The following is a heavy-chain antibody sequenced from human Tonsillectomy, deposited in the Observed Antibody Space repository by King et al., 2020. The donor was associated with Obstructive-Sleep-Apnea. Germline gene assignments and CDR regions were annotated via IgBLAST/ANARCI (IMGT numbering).Heavy chain of an antibody. V-gene: IGHV1-18*04. Sequence: VQLVESGAEVKKPGASVKVSCKASGYTFTSYGISWVRQAPGQGLEWMGWISAYNGNTNYAQKLQGRVTMTTDTSTSTAYMELRSLRSDDTAVYYCARDQDGRGSGWYGHAFDIWGQGTMVTVSS. J-gene: IGHJ3*02. D-gene: IGHD6-19*01. CDR2: ISAYNGNT. CDR1: GYTFTSYG. CDR3: ARDQDGRGSGWYGHAFDI.